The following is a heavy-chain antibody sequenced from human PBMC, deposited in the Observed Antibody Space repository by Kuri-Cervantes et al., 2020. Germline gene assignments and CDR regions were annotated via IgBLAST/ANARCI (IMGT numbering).Heavy chain of an antibody. CDR3: ARDLPDPRTRQPWFDP. CDR2: ISAYNGDT. V-gene: IGHV1-18*01. D-gene: IGHD1-1*01. Sequence: SVKVSCKASGGPFSSYAISWVRQAPGQGLEWMGWISAYNGDTNYAQKLQGRVTVTTDTSTSTAYMELRSLRSDDTAVYFWARDLPDPRTRQPWFDPWGQGTLVTVSS. J-gene: IGHJ5*02. CDR1: GGPFSSYA.